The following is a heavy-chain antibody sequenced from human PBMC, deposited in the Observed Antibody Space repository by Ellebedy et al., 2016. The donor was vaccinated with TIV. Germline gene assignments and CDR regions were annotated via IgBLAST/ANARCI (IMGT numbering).Heavy chain of an antibody. CDR3: ARGSAVGEVEPDY. J-gene: IGHJ4*02. V-gene: IGHV7-4-1*02. CDR2: INTKTGNP. D-gene: IGHD3-16*01. CDR1: GYTFTSYA. Sequence: AASVKVSCKASGYTFTSYAMIWVRQAPGQGLAWMGWINTKTGNPTYAPDFTGRFVFSLVTSVSTAYLQINSLKADDTAVYYCARGSAVGEVEPDYWGQGTLVTVSS.